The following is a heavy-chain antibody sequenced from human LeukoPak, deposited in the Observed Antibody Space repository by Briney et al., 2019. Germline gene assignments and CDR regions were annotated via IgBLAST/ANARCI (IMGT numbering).Heavy chain of an antibody. D-gene: IGHD4-17*01. CDR2: IYYSGST. CDR1: GVSISSGGYS. Sequence: SQTLSLTCTVSGVSISSGGYSWSWIRQHPGKGLEWIGYIYYSGSTYYNPSLKSRVTISVDTSKNQFSLKLSSVTAADTAVYYCARGTESRLRSCAFDIWGQGTMVTVSS. J-gene: IGHJ3*02. V-gene: IGHV4-31*03. CDR3: ARGTESRLRSCAFDI.